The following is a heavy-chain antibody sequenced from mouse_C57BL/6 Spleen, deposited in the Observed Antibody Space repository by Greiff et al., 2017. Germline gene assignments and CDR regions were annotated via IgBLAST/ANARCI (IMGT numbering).Heavy chain of an antibody. CDR1: GYSFTSYY. Sequence: VQLQQSGPELVKPGASVKISCKASGYSFTSYYIPWVKQRPGQGLEWIGWLSPGSGNTKYNEKFKGKASLTADTSSSTAYMQLSSLTSENSAVYYCARDLNDGAMDYWGQGTSVTVSS. CDR3: ARDLNDGAMDY. V-gene: IGHV1-66*01. J-gene: IGHJ4*01. D-gene: IGHD2-3*01. CDR2: LSPGSGNT.